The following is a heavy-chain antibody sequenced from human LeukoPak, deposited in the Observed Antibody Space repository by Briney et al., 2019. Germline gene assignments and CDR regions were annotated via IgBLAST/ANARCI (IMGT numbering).Heavy chain of an antibody. D-gene: IGHD4-17*01. CDR1: GGTFSSYA. CDR2: ISYDGSNK. V-gene: IGHV3-30-3*01. CDR3: ARGPHDYGDYYYGMDV. Sequence: SCKASGGTFSSYAMHWVRQAPGKGLEWVAVISYDGSNKYYADSVKGRFTISRDNSKNTLYLQMNSLRAEDTAVYYCARGPHDYGDYYYGMDVWGQGTTVTVSS. J-gene: IGHJ6*02.